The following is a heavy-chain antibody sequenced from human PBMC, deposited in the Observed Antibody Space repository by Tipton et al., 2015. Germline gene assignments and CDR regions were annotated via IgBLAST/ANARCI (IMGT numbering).Heavy chain of an antibody. V-gene: IGHV4-61*01. D-gene: IGHD3-16*01. CDR1: GVSVSITNLY. Sequence: TLSLTCTVSGVSVSITNLYWTWIRQSPGKGLEWIGHLFYNGNTNYNPSLKSRVTISVDTSENRFSLRLTSVTAADTAMYYCTSGGILGYFDYWGQGTLITVSS. CDR3: TSGGILGYFDY. CDR2: LFYNGNT. J-gene: IGHJ4*02.